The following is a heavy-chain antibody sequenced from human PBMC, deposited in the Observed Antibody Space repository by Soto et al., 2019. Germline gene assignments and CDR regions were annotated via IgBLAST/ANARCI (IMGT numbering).Heavy chain of an antibody. D-gene: IGHD3-10*01. CDR2: ISSSRNYI. CDR1: GFTFSTYS. Sequence: DVQLVESGGGLVKPGGSLRLSCAASGFTFSTYSMNWVRQAPGKGLEWVSSISSSRNYIFYADSVKGRFTISRDSAKHSLFLQMISLRAAATAVYYCARDVSPDGSVTSFYGFYYYGMDVWGQGTTVTVSS. CDR3: ARDVSPDGSVTSFYGFYYYGMDV. J-gene: IGHJ6*02. V-gene: IGHV3-21*01.